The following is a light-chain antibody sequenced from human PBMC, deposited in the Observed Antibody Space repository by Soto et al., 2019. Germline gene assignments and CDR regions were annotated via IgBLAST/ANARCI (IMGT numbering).Light chain of an antibody. CDR2: GAS. J-gene: IGKJ1*01. CDR3: QQYGSSPRT. V-gene: IGKV3-20*01. CDR1: QSVSSYY. Sequence: EIVLTQSPGTLSLSPGERATLSCRASQSVSSYYLAWYQQKPGQAPRLLIYGASSRATGIPDRFSGSGSGTDCALTISRLEPEDVAVYYCQQYGSSPRTFGQGTKVDIK.